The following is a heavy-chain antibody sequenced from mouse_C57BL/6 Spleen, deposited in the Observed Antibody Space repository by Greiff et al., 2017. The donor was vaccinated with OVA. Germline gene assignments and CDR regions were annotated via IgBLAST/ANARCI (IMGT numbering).Heavy chain of an antibody. J-gene: IGHJ1*03. V-gene: IGHV1-62-2*01. CDR2: FYPGSGSI. CDR1: GYTFTEYT. Sequence: VKLMESGAELVKPGASVKLSCKASGYTFTEYTIHWVKQRSGQGLEWIGWFYPGSGSIEYNENFKDKATLTADKSSSKVYMELSRLTSEDSAVYFCARNEGGDYDDPLGYFEVWGTGTTVTVSS. D-gene: IGHD2-13*01. CDR3: ARNEGGDYDDPLGYFEV.